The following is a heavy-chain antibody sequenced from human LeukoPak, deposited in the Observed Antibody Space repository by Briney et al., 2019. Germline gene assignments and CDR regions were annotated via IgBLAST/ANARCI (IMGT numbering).Heavy chain of an antibody. CDR1: GFTFSVYA. CDR3: ARDIDTGYVGDAFDV. V-gene: IGHV3-23*01. J-gene: IGHJ3*01. CDR2: ISGSTGGT. D-gene: IGHD5-12*01. Sequence: GSLRLSCAASGFTFSVYAMSWVRQAPGKGLQWVSAISGSTGGTDYADSVKGRFTISRDNSKNTLYLQMNSLRAEDTAVYYCARDIDTGYVGDAFDVWGQGTMVTVSS.